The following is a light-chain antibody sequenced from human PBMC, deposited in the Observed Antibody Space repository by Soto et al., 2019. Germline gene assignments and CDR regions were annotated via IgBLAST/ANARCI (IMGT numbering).Light chain of an antibody. CDR3: SAWDDNLNGVV. Sequence: QSVLTQPPSASGTPGQTVTISCSGSSSNIGSNTVNWYQHLPGTAPKLLIHSNRQRPSGVPDRFSGSKSGTSASLAISGLQSEDETDYYCSAWDDNLNGVVFGGGTKVTVL. V-gene: IGLV1-44*01. CDR2: SNR. CDR1: SSNIGSNT. J-gene: IGLJ2*01.